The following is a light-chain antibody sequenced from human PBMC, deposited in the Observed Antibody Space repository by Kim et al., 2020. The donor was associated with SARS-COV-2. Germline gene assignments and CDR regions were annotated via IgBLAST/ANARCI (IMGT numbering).Light chain of an antibody. J-gene: IGKJ2*01. CDR1: QDICSY. Sequence: FSSVGDGVTITCRASQDICSYLAWFQQRPGKAPKSLIGAASSLQSGVPTRFSGRGSGTVFTLTISSLQPEDFAAYYCQQYYSYPYTFGQGTKLEI. V-gene: IGKV1-16*01. CDR2: AAS. CDR3: QQYYSYPYT.